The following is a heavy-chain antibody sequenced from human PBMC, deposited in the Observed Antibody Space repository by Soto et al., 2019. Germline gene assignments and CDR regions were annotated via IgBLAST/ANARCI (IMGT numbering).Heavy chain of an antibody. Sequence: PGGSLRLSCAASGFTFSSYWMSWVRQAPGKGLEWVANIKQDGSGKYYVDSVKGRFTISRDNAKNSLYLQMNSLRAEDTAVYYCARDGDSYGYVLPSYFDYWGQGTLVTVAS. V-gene: IGHV3-7*01. CDR2: IKQDGSGK. CDR3: ARDGDSYGYVLPSYFDY. D-gene: IGHD5-18*01. J-gene: IGHJ4*02. CDR1: GFTFSSYW.